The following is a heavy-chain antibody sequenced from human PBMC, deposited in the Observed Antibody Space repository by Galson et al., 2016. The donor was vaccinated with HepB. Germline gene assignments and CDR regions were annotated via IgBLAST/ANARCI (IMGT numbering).Heavy chain of an antibody. J-gene: IGHJ5*02. Sequence: SLRLSCATSGFTVSTNSMSWVRQAPGRGLEWVSLIHSGGTTYYADSVKGRFTISRDNSKNTLYLHMNSLRAEDTAVYYCARDAAYCGPTTCHSGWFDPWGQGTLVTVPS. V-gene: IGHV3-53*01. D-gene: IGHD2-21*01. CDR1: GFTVSTNS. CDR2: IHSGGTT. CDR3: ARDAAYCGPTTCHSGWFDP.